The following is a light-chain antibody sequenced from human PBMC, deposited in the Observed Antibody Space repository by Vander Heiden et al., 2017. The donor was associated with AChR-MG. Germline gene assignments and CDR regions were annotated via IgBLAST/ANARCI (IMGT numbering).Light chain of an antibody. CDR1: QSISTY. J-gene: IGKJ2*01. CDR3: QQRDTTPNT. V-gene: IGKV1-39*01. CDR2: STS. Sequence: DIQMTQSPSSLSASVEDRVTITCRASQSISTYLNWYQQKPGKAPKLLIYSTSSLQSGVPSKFSGSGSGTDFTLTISRLQPEDSATYYCQQRDTTPNTFGQGTKLEIK.